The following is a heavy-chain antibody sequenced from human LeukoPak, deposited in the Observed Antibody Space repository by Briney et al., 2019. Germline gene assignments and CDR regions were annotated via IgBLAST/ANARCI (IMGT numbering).Heavy chain of an antibody. D-gene: IGHD2-21*02. V-gene: IGHV3-74*01. CDR1: GFTFSSYW. Sequence: PGGSLRLSCAASGFTFSSYWMHWVRQASGKGLVWVSRINSDGSSTSYADSVKGRFTISRDNAKNTLYLQMNSLRAEDTAVYYCAREVCGGDCYWPFYYYYGMDVWGQGTTVTVSS. CDR3: AREVCGGDCYWPFYYYYGMDV. CDR2: INSDGSST. J-gene: IGHJ6*02.